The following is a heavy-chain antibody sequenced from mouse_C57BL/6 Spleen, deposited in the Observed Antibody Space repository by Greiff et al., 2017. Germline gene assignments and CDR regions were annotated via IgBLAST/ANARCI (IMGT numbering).Heavy chain of an antibody. CDR3: TRGPYYYGSSPYYAMDY. CDR1: GFTFSSYA. CDR2: ISSGGDYI. J-gene: IGHJ4*01. Sequence: EVQVVESGEGLVKPGGSLKLSCAASGFTFSSYAMSWVRQTPEKRLEWVAYISSGGDYIYYADTVKGRFTISRDNARNTLYLQMSSLKSEDTAMYYCTRGPYYYGSSPYYAMDYWGQGTSVTVSS. V-gene: IGHV5-9-1*02. D-gene: IGHD1-1*01.